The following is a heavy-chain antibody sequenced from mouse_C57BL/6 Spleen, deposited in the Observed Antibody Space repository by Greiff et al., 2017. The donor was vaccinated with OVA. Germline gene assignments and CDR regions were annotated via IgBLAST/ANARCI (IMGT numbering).Heavy chain of an antibody. V-gene: IGHV1-63*01. D-gene: IGHD1-1*01. Sequence: QVQLKQSGAELVRPGTSVKMSCKASGYTFTNYWIGWAKQRPGHGLEWIGDIYPGGGYTNYNEKFKGKATLTADKSSSTAYMQFSSLTSEDSAIYYCARMGVVENYCDYWGQGTTLTVSS. CDR3: ARMGVVENYCDY. J-gene: IGHJ2*01. CDR2: IYPGGGYT. CDR1: GYTFTNYW.